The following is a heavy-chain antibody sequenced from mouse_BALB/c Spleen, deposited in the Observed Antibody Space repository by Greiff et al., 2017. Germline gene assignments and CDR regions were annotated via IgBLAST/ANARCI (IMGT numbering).Heavy chain of an antibody. CDR1: GYTFTDYE. CDR2: LDPETGGT. D-gene: IGHD1-1*01. J-gene: IGHJ4*01. CDR3: TRPYYYGSDYYAMDY. V-gene: IGHV1-15*01. Sequence: QVQLKQSGAELVRPGASVTLSCKASGYTFTDYEMHWVKQTPVHGLEWIGALDPETGGTAYNQKFKGKATLTADKSSSTAYMELRSLTSEDSAVYYCTRPYYYGSDYYAMDYWGQGTSVTVSS.